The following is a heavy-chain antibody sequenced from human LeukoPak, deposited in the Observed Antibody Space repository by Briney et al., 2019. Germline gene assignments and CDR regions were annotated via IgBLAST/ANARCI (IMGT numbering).Heavy chain of an antibody. J-gene: IGHJ4*02. CDR3: AGGIWTYYYDSSGDY. Sequence: GASVKVSCKASGGTFSSYAISWGRQAPGQGLEWMGRIIPILGIANYAQKFQGRVTVTADKSTSTAYMELSSLRSEDTAVYYCAGGIWTYYYDSSGDYWGQGTLVTVSS. CDR2: IIPILGIA. V-gene: IGHV1-69*04. CDR1: GGTFSSYA. D-gene: IGHD3-22*01.